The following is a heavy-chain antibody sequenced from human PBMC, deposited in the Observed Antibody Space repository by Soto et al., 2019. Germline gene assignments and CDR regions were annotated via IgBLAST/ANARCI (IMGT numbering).Heavy chain of an antibody. CDR1: GGTFSSYA. Sequence: ASVKVSCKASGGTFSSYAISWVRQAPGQGLEWMGGIIPIFGTANYAQKFQGRVTITADESTSTAYMELSSLRSEDTAVYYCASLGRELLPGGSYYYYYYMDVWGKGTTVTVSS. J-gene: IGHJ6*03. V-gene: IGHV1-69*13. D-gene: IGHD2-15*01. CDR3: ASLGRELLPGGSYYYYYYMDV. CDR2: IIPIFGTA.